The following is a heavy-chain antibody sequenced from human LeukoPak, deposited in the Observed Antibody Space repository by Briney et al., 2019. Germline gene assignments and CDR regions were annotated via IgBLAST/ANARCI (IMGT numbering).Heavy chain of an antibody. V-gene: IGHV3-21*01. D-gene: IGHD3-22*01. Sequence: GGSLRLSCAASGFTFSSYSMNWVRQAPGKELEWVSSISSSSSYIYYADSVKGRFTISRDNAKNSLYLQVNSLRAEDTAVYYCARARYDSSGYSPYWGQGTLVTVSS. CDR1: GFTFSSYS. CDR2: ISSSSSYI. CDR3: ARARYDSSGYSPY. J-gene: IGHJ4*02.